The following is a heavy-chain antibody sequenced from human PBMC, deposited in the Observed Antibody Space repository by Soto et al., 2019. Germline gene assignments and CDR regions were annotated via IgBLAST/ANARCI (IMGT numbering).Heavy chain of an antibody. CDR2: INPSGGST. V-gene: IGHV1-46*01. J-gene: IGHJ6*02. CDR1: GYTFTSYY. CDR3: ARDPRLRFLEWFLSGMDV. D-gene: IGHD3-3*01. Sequence: QVQLVQSGAEVKKPGASVKVSCKASGYTFTSYYMHWVRQAPGQGLEWMGIINPSGGSTSYAQKFQGRVTMTRDTSTSTVYMELSSLRSEDTAVYYCARDPRLRFLEWFLSGMDVWGQGTTVTVSS.